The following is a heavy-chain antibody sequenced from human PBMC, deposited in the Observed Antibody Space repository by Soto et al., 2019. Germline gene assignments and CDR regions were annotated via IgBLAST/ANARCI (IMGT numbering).Heavy chain of an antibody. V-gene: IGHV1-69*12. CDR2: IIPIFGTA. J-gene: IGHJ5*02. CDR3: ARVAGHDSSGYYDAWFDP. D-gene: IGHD3-22*01. Sequence: QVQLVQSGAEVKKPGSSVKVSCKASGGTFSSYAISWVRQAPGQGLEWMGGIIPIFGTANYAQKFQGRVTITAAESTSTAYMELSSLRSEDTAVYYCARVAGHDSSGYYDAWFDPWGQGTLVTVSS. CDR1: GGTFSSYA.